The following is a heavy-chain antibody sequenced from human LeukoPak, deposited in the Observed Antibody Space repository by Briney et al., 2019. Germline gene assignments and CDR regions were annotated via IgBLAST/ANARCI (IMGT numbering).Heavy chain of an antibody. CDR3: ARQYSSGWFRHFDY. V-gene: IGHV5-51*01. Sequence: NPGESLKISCRCSGYSFINYYIGWVRQMPGKGLEWIGVTYPGGSDTLYNPSFKGQVIFSADKSTTTVYLQWSRLQASDTAIYYCARQYSSGWFRHFDYWGQGTLITVSS. CDR1: GYSFINYY. CDR2: TYPGGSDT. D-gene: IGHD3-22*01. J-gene: IGHJ4*02.